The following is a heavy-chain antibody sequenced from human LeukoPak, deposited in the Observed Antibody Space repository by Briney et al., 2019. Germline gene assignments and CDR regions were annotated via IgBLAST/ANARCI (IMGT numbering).Heavy chain of an antibody. CDR3: ARDGYKYYYYYYMDV. V-gene: IGHV4-39*07. D-gene: IGHD5-24*01. Sequence: SETLSLTCTVSGGSISSSSYFWAWIRQPPGKGLEWIGSIYYSGSTYYNPSLNSRVTISVDTSKNQFSLKLSSVTAAGTAVYYCARDGYKYYYYYYMDVWGKGTTVTISS. CDR1: GGSISSSSYF. CDR2: IYYSGST. J-gene: IGHJ6*03.